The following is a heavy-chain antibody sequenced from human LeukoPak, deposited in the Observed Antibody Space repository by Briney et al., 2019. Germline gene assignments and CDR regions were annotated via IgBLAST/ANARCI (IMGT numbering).Heavy chain of an antibody. CDR1: GFTFSSYS. CDR3: ARGSSSALDAFDI. J-gene: IGHJ3*02. CDR2: ISSSSSYI. Sequence: GGSLRLSCAASGFTFSSYSMNWVRQAPGKGLEWVSSISSSSSYIYYAGSVKGRFTISRDNAKNSLYLQMNSLRAEDTAVYYCARGSSSALDAFDIWGQGTMVTVSS. V-gene: IGHV3-21*01. D-gene: IGHD6-13*01.